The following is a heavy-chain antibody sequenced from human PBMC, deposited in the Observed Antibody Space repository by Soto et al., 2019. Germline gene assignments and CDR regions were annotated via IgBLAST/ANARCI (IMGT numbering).Heavy chain of an antibody. Sequence: EVQLLESGGGLVQPGGSLRLSCAASGFTFSSYAMSWVRQAPGKGLEWVSSISGSGRSTYYADSVKGRFTISRDNSKNTLYLQMNSLRAEDTAVYYCAKREEWDIVVVPSAFDYWGQGTLVTVSS. CDR3: AKREEWDIVVVPSAFDY. V-gene: IGHV3-23*01. CDR1: GFTFSSYA. CDR2: ISGSGRST. D-gene: IGHD2-2*01. J-gene: IGHJ4*02.